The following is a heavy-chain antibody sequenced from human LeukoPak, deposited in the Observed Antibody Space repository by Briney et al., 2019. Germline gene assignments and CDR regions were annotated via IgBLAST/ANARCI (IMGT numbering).Heavy chain of an antibody. CDR3: ARRYSNYFFDY. J-gene: IGHJ4*02. CDR1: GYSITNGYY. D-gene: IGHD4-11*01. Sequence: SETLPLTCAVSGYSITNGYYWAWIRQSPGKGLEWIGNIYYSGNTYYNPSLKSRVTISVDTSKNQFSLMLSSVTAADTAVYYCARRYSNYFFDYWGQGTLVTVSS. V-gene: IGHV4-38-2*01. CDR2: IYYSGNT.